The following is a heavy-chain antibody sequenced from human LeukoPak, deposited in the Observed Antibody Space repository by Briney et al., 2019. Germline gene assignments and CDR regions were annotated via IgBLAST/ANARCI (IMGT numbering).Heavy chain of an antibody. J-gene: IGHJ6*02. CDR2: LSRSGRSA. CDR1: GFTFDNYA. D-gene: IGHD3-22*01. CDR3: ARDPYYDSSGYDPPLDV. V-gene: IGHV3-23*01. Sequence: GGSVRLFCAVSGFTFDNYAMSWVRQAPGVGLECVSSLSRSGRSAYYAESVKGRFTISRDNSKNTLYLEMSSLRAEDTAVYYCARDPYYDSSGYDPPLDVWGQGGTATDSS.